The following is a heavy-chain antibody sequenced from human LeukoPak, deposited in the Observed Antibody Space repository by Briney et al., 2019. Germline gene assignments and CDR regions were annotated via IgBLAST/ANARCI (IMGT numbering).Heavy chain of an antibody. CDR2: ISAYNGNT. V-gene: IGHV1-18*01. CDR3: ATHRGYCSSTSCQNELELDY. Sequence: ASVKVSCKASGHTFTSYGISWVRQAPGQGLEWMGWISAYNGNTNYAQKLQGRVTMTTDTSTSTAYMELRSLRSDDTAVYYCATHRGYCSSTSCQNELELDYWGQGTLVTVSS. D-gene: IGHD2-2*03. J-gene: IGHJ4*02. CDR1: GHTFTSYG.